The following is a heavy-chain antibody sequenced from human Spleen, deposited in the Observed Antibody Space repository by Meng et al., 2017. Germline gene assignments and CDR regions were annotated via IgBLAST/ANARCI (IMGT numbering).Heavy chain of an antibody. CDR1: GFTFSSYE. CDR3: AKDPWSVIVGAFDAFDI. V-gene: IGHV3-48*03. Sequence: GGSLRLSCAASGFTFSSYEMNWVRQAPGKGLEWVSYISSSGSTIYYADSVKGRFTISRDNAKNSLYLQMNSLRAEDTAVYYCAKDPWSVIVGAFDAFDIWGQGTMVTVSS. D-gene: IGHD1-26*01. J-gene: IGHJ3*02. CDR2: ISSSGSTI.